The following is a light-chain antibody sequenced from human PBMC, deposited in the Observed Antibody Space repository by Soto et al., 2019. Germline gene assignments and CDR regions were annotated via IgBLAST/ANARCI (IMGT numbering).Light chain of an antibody. CDR2: EVS. V-gene: IGLV2-14*01. J-gene: IGLJ2*01. Sequence: QSALTQPASVSGSPGQSITISCTGTSSDVGDFDCVSWYQQHPGKAPKLMIYEVSDRPSGVSNRFSGSKSGDTASLTISALQAVDEADYYCSSYTSSSTLVFGGGT. CDR1: SSDVGDFDC. CDR3: SSYTSSSTLV.